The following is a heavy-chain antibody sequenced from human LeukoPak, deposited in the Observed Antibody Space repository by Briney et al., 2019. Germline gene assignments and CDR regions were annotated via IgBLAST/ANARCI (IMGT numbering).Heavy chain of an antibody. J-gene: IGHJ4*02. Sequence: PSETLSLTCTVSGGSISSYYWSWIRQPPGKGLEWIGYIYYSGSTNYNPSLKSRVTISVDTSKNQFSLKLSSVTAADTAVYYCATYGSGREGYFDYWGQGTLVTVSS. CDR1: GGSISSYY. CDR2: IYYSGST. CDR3: ATYGSGREGYFDY. V-gene: IGHV4-59*01. D-gene: IGHD3-10*01.